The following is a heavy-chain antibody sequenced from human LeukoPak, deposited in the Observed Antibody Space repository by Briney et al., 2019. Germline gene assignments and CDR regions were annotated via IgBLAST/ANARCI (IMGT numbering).Heavy chain of an antibody. CDR2: IYTSGST. CDR3: ARDVNCSGGSCYAFDY. CDR1: GGSISSYY. J-gene: IGHJ4*02. Sequence: PSETLSLTCTVSGGSISSYYWSWIRQPAGKGLEWIGRIYTSGSTNYNPSLKSRVTMSVDTSKNQFSLKLSSVTAADTAVYYCARDVNCSGGSCYAFDYWGQGTLVTVSS. V-gene: IGHV4-4*07. D-gene: IGHD2-15*01.